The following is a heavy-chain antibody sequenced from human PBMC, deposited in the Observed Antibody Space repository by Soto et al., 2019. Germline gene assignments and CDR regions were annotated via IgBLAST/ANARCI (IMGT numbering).Heavy chain of an antibody. Sequence: SETLSLTCAVYGGSFSGYYWSLIRQPPGKGLEWIWEINHSGSTNYNPSLKSRVTISVDTSKNQFSLKLSSVTAADTAVYYCARSKGSGYYDVEAFDIWGQGTMVNVSS. CDR2: INHSGST. D-gene: IGHD3-22*01. J-gene: IGHJ3*02. CDR1: GGSFSGYY. CDR3: ARSKGSGYYDVEAFDI. V-gene: IGHV4-34*01.